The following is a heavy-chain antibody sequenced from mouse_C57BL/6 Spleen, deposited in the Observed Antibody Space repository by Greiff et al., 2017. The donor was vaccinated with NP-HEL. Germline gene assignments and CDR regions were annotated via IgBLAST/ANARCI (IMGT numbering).Heavy chain of an antibody. Sequence: EVQGVESGGGLVKPGGSLKLSCAASGFTFSDYGMHWVRQAPEKGLEWVAYISSGSSTFYYADTVKGRFTISRDNAKNTLFLQMTSLRSEDTAMYYCASYYYGSSYAMDYWGQGTSVTVSS. D-gene: IGHD1-1*01. CDR2: ISSGSSTF. V-gene: IGHV5-17*01. CDR3: ASYYYGSSYAMDY. J-gene: IGHJ4*01. CDR1: GFTFSDYG.